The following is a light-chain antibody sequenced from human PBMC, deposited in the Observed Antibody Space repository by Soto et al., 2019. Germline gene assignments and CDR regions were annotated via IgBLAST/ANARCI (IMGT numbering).Light chain of an antibody. CDR2: KVS. J-gene: IGKJ5*01. CDR1: RSLVASDGNAY. CDR3: MQATQLRT. Sequence: EIVLTQTPLLSPVTLGQPASISCRSSRSLVASDGNAYLTWLHQRPGQPPRPLIYKVSQRLSGAQDRFSGSGAGTDFTLHISRVEAEDVGTYFCMQATQLRTFGQGTRLEIK. V-gene: IGKV2-24*01.